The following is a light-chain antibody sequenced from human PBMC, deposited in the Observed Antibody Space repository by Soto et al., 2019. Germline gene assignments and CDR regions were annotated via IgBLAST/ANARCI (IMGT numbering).Light chain of an antibody. J-gene: IGLJ1*01. Sequence: QSVLTQPASVSGSPGQSITISCTGTSSDVGSYNLVSWYQQHPGKAPKLMIYDGTKRPSGVSDRFSGSRSGNTASLTISGLQAEDEAYYYCCSYASSSTYVFGTGTKVTVL. V-gene: IGLV2-23*01. CDR3: CSYASSSTYV. CDR2: DGT. CDR1: SSDVGSYNL.